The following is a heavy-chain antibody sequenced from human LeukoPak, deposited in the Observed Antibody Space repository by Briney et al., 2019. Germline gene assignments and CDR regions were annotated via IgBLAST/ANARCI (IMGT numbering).Heavy chain of an antibody. CDR2: ISAQHGQT. CDR3: AREAVTISGLVRAQTTKRPHRFDP. CDR1: GYSENFYG. V-gene: IGHV1-18*01. D-gene: IGHD3-3*01. Sequence: ASVKVSCKTSGYSENFYGITWVRQVAGQGLEWMGWISAQHGQTEYAPNSQDRVTMTTDTYTNTAYMELRSLRSDDTAVYYCAREAVTISGLVRAQTTKRPHRFDPWGQGTPVTVSS. J-gene: IGHJ5*02.